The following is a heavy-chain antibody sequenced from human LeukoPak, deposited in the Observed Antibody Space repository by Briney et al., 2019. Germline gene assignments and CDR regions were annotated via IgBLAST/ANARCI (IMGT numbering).Heavy chain of an antibody. V-gene: IGHV4-34*01. J-gene: IGHJ4*02. Sequence: SETLSLTCAVYGGSFSGYYWSLIRQPPGKGLEWIGEINHSGSTNYNPSLKSRVTISVDTSKNQFSLKLSSVTAADTAVYYCASRPSYDFWSGYRDYWGQGTLVTVSS. CDR1: GGSFSGYY. D-gene: IGHD3/OR15-3a*01. CDR3: ASRPSYDFWSGYRDY. CDR2: INHSGST.